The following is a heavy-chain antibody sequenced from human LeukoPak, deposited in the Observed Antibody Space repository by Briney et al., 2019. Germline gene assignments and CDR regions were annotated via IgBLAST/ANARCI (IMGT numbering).Heavy chain of an antibody. Sequence: PGGSLRLSCAASGFTFSDYYMSWIRQAPGKGLEWVSYISSSSSYTNYADSVKGRFTISRDNAKNSLYLQMNSLRAEDTAVYYCASYDSSMGWFDPWGQGTLVTVSS. CDR3: ASYDSSMGWFDP. CDR2: ISSSSSYT. CDR1: GFTFSDYY. D-gene: IGHD6-13*01. J-gene: IGHJ5*02. V-gene: IGHV3-11*06.